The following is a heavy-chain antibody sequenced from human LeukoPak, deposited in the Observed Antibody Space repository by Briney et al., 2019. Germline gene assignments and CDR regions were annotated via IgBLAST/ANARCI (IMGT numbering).Heavy chain of an antibody. J-gene: IGHJ4*02. CDR3: ARESCTNGVCHFDY. CDR2: IYYSGST. CDR1: GGSISSYY. Sequence: PSETLSLTCTVSGGSISSYYWSWIRQPPGKGLEWIGYIYYSGSTNYNPSLKSRVTISVDTSKNQFSLKLSSVPAADTAVYYCARESCTNGVCHFDYWGQGTLVTVSS. V-gene: IGHV4-59*01. D-gene: IGHD2-8*01.